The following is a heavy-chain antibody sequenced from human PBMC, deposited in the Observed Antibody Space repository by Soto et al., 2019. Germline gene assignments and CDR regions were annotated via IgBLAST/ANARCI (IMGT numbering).Heavy chain of an antibody. CDR3: AGSSSGWNPFDS. CDR1: GLTFSNYA. V-gene: IGHV3-23*01. D-gene: IGHD6-19*01. J-gene: IGHJ1*01. Sequence: EVQLLESGGGLVQPGGSLRLSCAASGLTFSNYAMRWVRQATGKGLEWVSSISTSGGTTDYADSVKGRFAISRDNSKNNVSLQMNSVRADDTAVYYCAGSSSGWNPFDSGGQGTLVTVSS. CDR2: ISTSGGTT.